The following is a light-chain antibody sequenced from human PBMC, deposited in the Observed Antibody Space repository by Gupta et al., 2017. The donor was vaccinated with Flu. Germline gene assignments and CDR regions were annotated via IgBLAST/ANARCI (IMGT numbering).Light chain of an antibody. CDR1: SGPTTYT. CDR3: ETWDSNIRV. J-gene: IGLJ2*01. Sequence: QPVVTQSSSASASLGSSVKLTCILTSGPTTYTIAWHQQQPGKAPRYLMKVESSGSYSKGSGAPVRFSGSSSGADRILTISQLQAEDEDDYYWETWDSNIRVFGGGTKLTVL. CDR2: VESSGSY. V-gene: IGLV4-60*03.